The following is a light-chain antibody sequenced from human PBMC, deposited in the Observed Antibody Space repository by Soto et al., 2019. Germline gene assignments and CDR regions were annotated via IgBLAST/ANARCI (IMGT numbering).Light chain of an antibody. CDR2: WAS. V-gene: IGKV4-1*01. J-gene: IGKJ2*01. CDR3: QQYYSTPYT. Sequence: DFVMTQTPDSLAVSLGERATINCKSSPSVLSSSNNKNYLAWYQQKPGQPPRLLIYWASTRDSGVPDRFSGSGSGTDFTLTISSLQAEYVAVYYCQQYYSTPYTFGQGTKLEIK. CDR1: PSVLSSSNNKNY.